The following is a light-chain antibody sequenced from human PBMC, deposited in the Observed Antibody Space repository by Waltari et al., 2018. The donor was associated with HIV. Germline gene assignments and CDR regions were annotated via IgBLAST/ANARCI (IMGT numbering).Light chain of an antibody. CDR2: ANS. J-gene: IGLJ2*01. CDR1: KNGGKN. V-gene: IGLV3-9*01. CDR3: QVWDSGLVV. Sequence: SYELSQSPSTVSVAPGQTAKINCGGNKNGGKNVDWYQQKPGHAPVVVIYANSNRPSGIPELFSGSNSGNKATLTISRAQAGDDADYYCQVWDSGLVVFGAGTKLTVL.